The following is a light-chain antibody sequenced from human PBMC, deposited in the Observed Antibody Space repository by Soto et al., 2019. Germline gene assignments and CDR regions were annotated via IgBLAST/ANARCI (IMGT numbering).Light chain of an antibody. J-gene: IGKJ4*01. Sequence: AIRMTQSPSSFSASTGDRVTITCRASQGISSYLAWYQQKPGKAPKLLIYAASTLQSGVPSRFSGSGSGTDFTLTISCLQSEDFATYYGQQYYSYPLTFGGGTKVEIK. CDR3: QQYYSYPLT. CDR1: QGISSY. V-gene: IGKV1-8*01. CDR2: AAS.